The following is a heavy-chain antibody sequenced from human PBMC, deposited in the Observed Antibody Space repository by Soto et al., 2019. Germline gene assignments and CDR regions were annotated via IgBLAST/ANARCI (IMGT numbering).Heavy chain of an antibody. CDR2: ISGSGGST. CDR1: GFTFSSYA. CDR3: AKDYYGSGNYYGMDV. D-gene: IGHD3-10*01. V-gene: IGHV3-23*01. Sequence: GGSLRLSCAASGFTFSSYAMSWVRQAPGKGLEWVSAISGSGGSTYYADSVKGRFTISRDNSKNTLYLQMNSLRAEDTAVYYCAKDYYGSGNYYGMDVWGQGTTVTVSS. J-gene: IGHJ6*02.